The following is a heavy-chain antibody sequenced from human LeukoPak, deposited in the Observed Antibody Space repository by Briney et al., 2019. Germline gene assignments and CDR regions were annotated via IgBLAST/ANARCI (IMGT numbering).Heavy chain of an antibody. Sequence: PSETLSLTCTVSGGSISSYYWSWIWQPPGKGLEWIGYIYYSGSTNYNPSLKSRVTISVDTSKNQFSLKLSSVTAADTAVYYCARHCSSTSCYWFWYFDLWGRGTLVTASS. CDR3: ARHCSSTSCYWFWYFDL. V-gene: IGHV4-59*08. CDR1: GGSISSYY. CDR2: IYYSGST. J-gene: IGHJ2*01. D-gene: IGHD2-2*01.